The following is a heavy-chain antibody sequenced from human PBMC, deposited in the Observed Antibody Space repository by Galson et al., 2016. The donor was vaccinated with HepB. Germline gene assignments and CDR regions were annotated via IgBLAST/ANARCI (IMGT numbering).Heavy chain of an antibody. CDR3: TRGKYFSDY. CDR1: GYSFTSYW. V-gene: IGHV5-10-1*01. D-gene: IGHD3-10*01. CDR2: IDPSDSYT. J-gene: IGHJ4*02. Sequence: QSGAEVKKPGESLRISCKDSGYSFTSYWITWVRQMPGKGLEWMGRIDPSDSYTNYSPSFRGRVTISLDKSIYTAYLQWSSLKASDTAIYYCTRGKYFSDYWGQGTLVTVSS.